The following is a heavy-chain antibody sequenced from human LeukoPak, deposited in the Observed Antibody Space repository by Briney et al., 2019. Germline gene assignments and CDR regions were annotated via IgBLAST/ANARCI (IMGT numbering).Heavy chain of an antibody. J-gene: IGHJ6*03. D-gene: IGHD1-26*01. CDR3: ARDIVSDSGSYPYYHYYYMDV. CDR2: IIPIFGTA. CDR1: GGTFSSYA. V-gene: IGHV1-69*13. Sequence: SVRVSCKASGGTFSSYAISWVRQAPGQGLEWMGGIIPIFGTANYAQTFQGRVTITADESTSTAYMELSSLRSEDTAVYYCARDIVSDSGSYPYYHYYYMDVWGKGTTVTVSS.